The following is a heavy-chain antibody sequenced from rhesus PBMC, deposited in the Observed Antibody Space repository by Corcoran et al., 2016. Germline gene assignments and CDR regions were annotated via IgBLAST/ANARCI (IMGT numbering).Heavy chain of an antibody. V-gene: IGHV4S10*01. D-gene: IGHD6-37*01. CDR2: IYGSSTST. J-gene: IGHJ4*01. Sequence: QVQLQESGPGVVKPSETLSLTCAVSGGSISDSYRWSWIRQPPGTGLEWIGYIYGSSTSTNYNPSLKSRVTISKDTSKNQFSLKLSSVTAADTAVYYCARDSGGWSNFFDYWGQGVLVTVSS. CDR1: GGSISDSYR. CDR3: ARDSGGWSNFFDY.